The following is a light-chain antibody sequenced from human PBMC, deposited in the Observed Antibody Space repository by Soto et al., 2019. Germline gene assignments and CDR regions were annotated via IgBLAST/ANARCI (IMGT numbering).Light chain of an antibody. CDR3: QQHSNWPRT. J-gene: IGKJ1*01. CDR2: DAS. Sequence: EIVLTQSPATLSSSPGERATLSCRASQSVSNYLAWFQQKPGQAPRLLIYDASKWATGVPARFSGSGSGPDFTLTISSLEPEDFAVYYCQQHSNWPRTFGQGTKVEIK. V-gene: IGKV3-11*01. CDR1: QSVSNY.